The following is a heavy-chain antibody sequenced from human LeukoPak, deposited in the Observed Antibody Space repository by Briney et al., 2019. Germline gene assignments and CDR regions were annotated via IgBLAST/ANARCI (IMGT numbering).Heavy chain of an antibody. D-gene: IGHD3-22*01. J-gene: IGHJ4*02. CDR3: ARYKRYYYDNSGSHYFDY. CDR2: IYPGDSDT. CDR1: GYRFTNYW. Sequence: GESLKISCKGSGYRFTNYWIGWVRQMPGKGLEWVGIIYPGDSDTRYSPSFQGQVTISADKSISTADLQWSSLKASDTAMYYCARYKRYYYDNSGSHYFDYWGQGTLVTVSS. V-gene: IGHV5-51*01.